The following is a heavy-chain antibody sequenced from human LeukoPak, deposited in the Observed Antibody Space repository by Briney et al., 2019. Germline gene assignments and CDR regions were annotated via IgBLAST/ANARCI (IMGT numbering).Heavy chain of an antibody. CDR1: GFTFSDYY. V-gene: IGHV3-11*01. CDR3: AKTPISRADAYYFDY. Sequence: GGSLRLSCAASGFTFSDYYMSWIRQAPGKGLEWVSYISSSGSTIYYAHSVKGRFTISRDNAKNTLYLQMNSLRAEDTAVYYCAKTPISRADAYYFDYWGQGTLVTVSS. J-gene: IGHJ4*02. D-gene: IGHD4-23*01. CDR2: ISSSGSTI.